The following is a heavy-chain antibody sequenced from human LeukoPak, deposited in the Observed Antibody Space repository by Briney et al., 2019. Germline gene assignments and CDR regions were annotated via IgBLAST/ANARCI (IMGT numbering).Heavy chain of an antibody. CDR2: IYYSGST. J-gene: IGHJ4*02. V-gene: IGHV4-31*03. CDR1: GGSISSGGYY. D-gene: IGHD3-10*01. Sequence: SETLSLTCTVSGGSISSGGYYWSWIRQHPGEGLEWIGYIYYSGSTYYNPSLKSRVTISVDTSKNQFSLKLSSVTAADTAVYYCARYYGSGTYYDYYFDYWGQGTLVTVSS. CDR3: ARYYGSGTYYDYYFDY.